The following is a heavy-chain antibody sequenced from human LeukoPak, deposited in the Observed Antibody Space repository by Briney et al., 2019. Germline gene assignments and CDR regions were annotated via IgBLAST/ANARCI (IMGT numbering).Heavy chain of an antibody. D-gene: IGHD5-18*01. Sequence: GASVKVSCKASGYTFTSYYMHWVRQAPGQGLEWMGIINPSGGSTSYAQKFQGRVTMTRDTSTSTVYMELSSLRSEDTAVYYCARQPSNTAMVPLFDPWGQGTTVTVSS. CDR3: ARQPSNTAMVPLFDP. J-gene: IGHJ6*02. CDR1: GYTFTSYY. CDR2: INPSGGST. V-gene: IGHV1-46*01.